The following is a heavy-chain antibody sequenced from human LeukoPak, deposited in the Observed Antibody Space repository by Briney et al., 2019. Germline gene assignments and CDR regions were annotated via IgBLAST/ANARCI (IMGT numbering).Heavy chain of an antibody. Sequence: GGSLRLSCAASGFTFSSYAVSWVRQAPGKGLEWVSAISGSGGSTYYADSVKGRFTISRDNSKNTLYLQMNSLRAEDTAVYYCAKDTPHGRDIVVVPAAIYAPGYYYGMDVWGQGTTVTVSS. D-gene: IGHD2-2*01. J-gene: IGHJ6*02. CDR1: GFTFSSYA. CDR3: AKDTPHGRDIVVVPAAIYAPGYYYGMDV. CDR2: ISGSGGST. V-gene: IGHV3-23*01.